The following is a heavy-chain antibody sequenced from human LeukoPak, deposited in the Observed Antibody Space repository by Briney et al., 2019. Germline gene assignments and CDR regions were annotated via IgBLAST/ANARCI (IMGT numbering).Heavy chain of an antibody. Sequence: PSETLSLTCAVSGGSISSSNWWSWVRQPPGKGLEWIGEIYHSGSTNYNPSLRSRVTISVDTSKNQFSLKLSSVTAADTAVYYCARDARLGITIFGVVSSFFDYWGQGTLVTVSS. CDR3: ARDARLGITIFGVVSSFFDY. CDR1: GGSISSSNW. CDR2: IYHSGST. V-gene: IGHV4-4*02. J-gene: IGHJ4*02. D-gene: IGHD3-3*01.